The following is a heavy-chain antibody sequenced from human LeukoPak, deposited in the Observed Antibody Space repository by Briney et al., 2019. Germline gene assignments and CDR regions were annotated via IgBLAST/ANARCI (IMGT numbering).Heavy chain of an antibody. D-gene: IGHD3-3*01. V-gene: IGHV4-59*01. CDR1: GVSISSYY. CDR2: IYYSGST. J-gene: IGHJ5*02. CDR3: ARAFYDFWSGTENWFDP. Sequence: SETLSLTCTVSGVSISSYYWSWIRQPPGKGLEWIGYIYYSGSTNYNPSLKSRVTISVDTSKNQFSLKLSSVTAADTAVYYCARAFYDFWSGTENWFDPWGQGTLVTVSS.